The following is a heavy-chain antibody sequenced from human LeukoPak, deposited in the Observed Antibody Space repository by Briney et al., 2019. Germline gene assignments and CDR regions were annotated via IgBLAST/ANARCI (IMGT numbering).Heavy chain of an antibody. V-gene: IGHV1-18*01. D-gene: IGHD3-22*01. CDR3: ARGRHHYDQWFYFDF. CDR1: GYTFTSYD. CDR2: ISAYNGNT. Sequence: ASVKVSCKASGYTFTSYDFSWVRQAPGQGLEWMGWISAYNGNTNYAQKLQGRVTMTTDTSMSTAYMELRSLRSDDTAVFYCARGRHHYDQWFYFDFWGQGTLVTVSS. J-gene: IGHJ4*02.